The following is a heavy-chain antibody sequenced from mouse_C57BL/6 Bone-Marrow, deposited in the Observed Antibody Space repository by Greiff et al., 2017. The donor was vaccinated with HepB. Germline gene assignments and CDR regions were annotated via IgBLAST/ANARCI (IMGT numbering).Heavy chain of an antibody. V-gene: IGHV1-78*01. CDR3: ARNYYGSSGFAY. Sequence: VKVVESDAELVKPGASVKISCKVSGYTFTDHTIHWMKQRPEQGLEWIGYIYPRDGSTKYNEKFKGKATLTADKSSSTAYMQLNSLTSEDSAVYFCARNYYGSSGFAYWGQGTLVTVSA. CDR1: GYTFTDHT. J-gene: IGHJ3*01. D-gene: IGHD1-1*01. CDR2: IYPRDGST.